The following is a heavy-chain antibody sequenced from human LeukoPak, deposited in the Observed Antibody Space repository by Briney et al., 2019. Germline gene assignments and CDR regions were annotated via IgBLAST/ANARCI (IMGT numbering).Heavy chain of an antibody. D-gene: IGHD6-19*01. CDR2: IYYNGST. CDR3: ARQSRGIAVAGLDY. Sequence: SETLSLTCIVSGGSISSYYWTWIRQPPGKGLEWIGYIYYNGSTNYNPSLTSRVTILVDTSKNQFSLKLNSVTAADTAVYYCARQSRGIAVAGLDYWGQGILVTVSS. CDR1: GGSISSYY. V-gene: IGHV4-59*08. J-gene: IGHJ4*02.